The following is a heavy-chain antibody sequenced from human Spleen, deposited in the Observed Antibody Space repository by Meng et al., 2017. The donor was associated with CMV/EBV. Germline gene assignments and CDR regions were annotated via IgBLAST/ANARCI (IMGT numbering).Heavy chain of an antibody. CDR1: GFTFNSYA. CDR2: ISGGGGNT. J-gene: IGHJ4*02. Sequence: GESLKISCEGSGFTFNSYAMSWVRQAPGKGLEWVSGISGGGGNTYHADSVKGRFTISRDNSKNTLYLQMNSLRAEDTAVYYCARDLGRYYDSSGPDYWGQGTLVTVSS. V-gene: IGHV3-23*01. CDR3: ARDLGRYYDSSGPDY. D-gene: IGHD3-22*01.